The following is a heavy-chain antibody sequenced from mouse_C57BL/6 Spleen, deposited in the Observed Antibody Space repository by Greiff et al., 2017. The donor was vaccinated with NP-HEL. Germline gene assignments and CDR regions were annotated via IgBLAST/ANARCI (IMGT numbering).Heavy chain of an antibody. J-gene: IGHJ4*01. CDR1: GFTFSDYG. Sequence: EVKLVESGGGLVKPGGSLKLSCAASGFTFSDYGMHWVRQAPEKGLEWVAYISSGSSTIYYADTVKGRFTISRDNAKNTLFLQMTSLRSEDTAMYYCARILITTVVDYAMDYWGQGTSVTVSS. CDR3: ARILITTVVDYAMDY. V-gene: IGHV5-17*01. CDR2: ISSGSSTI. D-gene: IGHD1-1*01.